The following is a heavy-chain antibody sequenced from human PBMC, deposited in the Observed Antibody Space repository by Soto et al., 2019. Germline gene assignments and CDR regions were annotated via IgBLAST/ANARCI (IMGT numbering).Heavy chain of an antibody. CDR2: IYYSGST. CDR1: GGSISSSIYY. J-gene: IGHJ4*02. V-gene: IGHV4-39*01. Sequence: SETLSLTCTVSGGSISSSIYYWGWIRQPPGKGLEWIGSIYYSGSTYYNPSLKSRVTISVDTSKNQFSLKLSSVTAADTAVYYCATNRNYDILTGYYGPMDYWGQGTLVTVSS. CDR3: ATNRNYDILTGYYGPMDY. D-gene: IGHD3-9*01.